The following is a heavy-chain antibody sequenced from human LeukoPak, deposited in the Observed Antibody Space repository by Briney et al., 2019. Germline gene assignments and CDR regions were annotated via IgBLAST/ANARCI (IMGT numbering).Heavy chain of an antibody. Sequence: GGSLRLSCAASGYTFSRYSMNCVSQAPGKGLEWVSSISSSSSSIYYGDSVKGRFTISRDNAKKSLYLQMNSLREEDTAVYYCARASGDIVETATMGSYWGQGTLVTVSS. J-gene: IGHJ4*02. CDR2: ISSSSSSI. CDR3: ARASGDIVETATMGSY. D-gene: IGHD5-18*01. CDR1: GYTFSRYS. V-gene: IGHV3-21*01.